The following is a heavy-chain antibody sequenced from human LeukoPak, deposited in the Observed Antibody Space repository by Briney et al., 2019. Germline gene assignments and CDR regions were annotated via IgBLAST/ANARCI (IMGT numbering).Heavy chain of an antibody. CDR2: IYYSGST. V-gene: IGHV4-39*07. CDR1: GFTFSSYF. CDR3: ARVKRKYQVLKPLHETPSHYFDY. D-gene: IGHD2-2*01. Sequence: LRLSCAASGFTFSSYFMHWVRQAPGKGLEWIGSIYYSGSTYYNPSLKSRVTISVDSSKNQFSLKLSSVTAADTAMYYCARVKRKYQVLKPLHETPSHYFDYWGQGTLVIVSS. J-gene: IGHJ4*02.